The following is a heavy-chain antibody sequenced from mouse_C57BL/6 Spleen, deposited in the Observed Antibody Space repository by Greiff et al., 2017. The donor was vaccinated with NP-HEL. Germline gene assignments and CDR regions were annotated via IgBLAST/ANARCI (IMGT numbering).Heavy chain of an antibody. CDR1: GYTFTSYW. J-gene: IGHJ2*01. D-gene: IGHD6-1*01. CDR3: AREGAIIDY. CDR2: IYPSDSET. V-gene: IGHV1-61*01. Sequence: QVQLQQPGAELVRPGSSVKLSCKASGYTFTSYWMDWVKQRPGQGLEWIGNIYPSDSETHYNQKFKDKATLTVDKSSSTAYMQLSSLTSEDSAVYYCAREGAIIDYWGQGTTLTVSS.